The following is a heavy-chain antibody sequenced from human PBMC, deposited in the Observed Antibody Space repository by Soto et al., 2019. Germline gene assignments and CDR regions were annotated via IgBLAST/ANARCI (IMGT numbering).Heavy chain of an antibody. V-gene: IGHV4-30-4*01. D-gene: IGHD4-17*01. CDR1: GASFSNGGYF. CDR3: DRGSTTEKFDP. CDR2: LHNSRNP. Sequence: PSETLSLTCSVSGASFSNGGYFWSWIRQSPGKGLEWIGHLHNSRNPNHTPSLKSRVTISADTSKNQFSLKLTSVTAAATSVSYWDRGSTTEKFDPWGQGTLVTVSS. J-gene: IGHJ5*02.